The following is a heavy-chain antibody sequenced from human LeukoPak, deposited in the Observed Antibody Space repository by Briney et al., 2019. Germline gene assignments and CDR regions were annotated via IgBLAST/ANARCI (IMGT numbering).Heavy chain of an antibody. CDR2: ISSSGSTI. V-gene: IGHV3-48*03. CDR1: GFTFSSYE. D-gene: IGHD4-23*01. J-gene: IGHJ6*03. CDR3: ARGTEVGTDYMDV. Sequence: GGSLRLSCAASGFTFSSYEMNWVCQAPGKGLEWVSYISSSGSTIYYADSVKGRFTISRDNAKNSLYLQMNSLRAEDTAVYYCARGTEVGTDYMDVWGKGTTVTVSS.